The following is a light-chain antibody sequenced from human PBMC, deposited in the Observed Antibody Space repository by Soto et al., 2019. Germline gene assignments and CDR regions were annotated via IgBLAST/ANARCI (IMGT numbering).Light chain of an antibody. Sequence: IQMTQSPSTLSASVGDRVTITCRASQSISSWLAWYQQKPGKAPKLLIYDASGLESGVPSRLSGSGSGTEFTLTISSLQPDDFATYYCQQYNSYSQTFGQGTKVDIK. J-gene: IGKJ1*01. CDR3: QQYNSYSQT. CDR1: QSISSW. V-gene: IGKV1-5*01. CDR2: DAS.